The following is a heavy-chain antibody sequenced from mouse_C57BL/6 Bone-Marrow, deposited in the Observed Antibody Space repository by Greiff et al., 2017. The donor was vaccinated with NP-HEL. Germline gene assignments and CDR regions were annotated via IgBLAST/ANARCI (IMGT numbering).Heavy chain of an antibody. CDR3: ARHNDDYYVGWLDY. CDR2: ISPGGGST. D-gene: IGHD2-3*01. CDR1: GFTFSDYY. Sequence: EVKLVESGGGLVQPGGSLKLSCAASGFTFSDYYMYWVRQTPEKRLEWVAYISPGGGSTYYPDNVKGRVTISRDNAKNTLYLQMSRLTSEDSAMYYCARHNDDYYVGWLDYWGQGTLVTVSA. J-gene: IGHJ3*01. V-gene: IGHV5-12*01.